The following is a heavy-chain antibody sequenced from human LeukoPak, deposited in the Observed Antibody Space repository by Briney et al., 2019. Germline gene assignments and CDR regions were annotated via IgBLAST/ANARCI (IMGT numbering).Heavy chain of an antibody. D-gene: IGHD4-23*01. CDR1: GGSISSYY. Sequence: SETLSLTCTVSGGSISSYYWSWIRQPAGKGLEWIGRIYTSGSTNYNPSLKSRVTMSVDTSKNQFSLKLSSVTAADTAVYYCARVGVDYSGNIIKYYFDYWGQGTLVTVSS. J-gene: IGHJ4*02. CDR2: IYTSGST. V-gene: IGHV4-4*07. CDR3: ARVGVDYSGNIIKYYFDY.